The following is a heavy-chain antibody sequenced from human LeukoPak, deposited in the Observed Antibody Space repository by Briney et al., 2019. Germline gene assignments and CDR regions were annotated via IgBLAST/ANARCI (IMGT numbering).Heavy chain of an antibody. V-gene: IGHV4-38-2*02. CDR3: ARHCGNLRFCITPNWFDP. Sequence: SETLSLTCTVSGYSISSGYYWGWIRQPPGKGLEWIGSIYHSGSTYYNPSLKSRVTISVDTSKNQFSLKLSSVTAADTAVYYCARHCGNLRFCITPNWFDPWGQGTLVTVSS. J-gene: IGHJ5*02. CDR2: IYHSGST. D-gene: IGHD2-21*01. CDR1: GYSISSGYY.